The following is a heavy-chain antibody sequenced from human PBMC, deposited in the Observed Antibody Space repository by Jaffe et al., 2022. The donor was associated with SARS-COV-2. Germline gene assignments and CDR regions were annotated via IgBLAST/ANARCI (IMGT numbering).Heavy chain of an antibody. CDR3: VRDLDYHRGSAYYDALDL. V-gene: IGHV3-7*01. CDR1: GFTFTSYS. CDR2: INLNGSEN. D-gene: IGHD3-22*01. Sequence: EVQLVESGGGLVQPGGSLRLSCAASGFTFTSYSMTWVRQAPGKGLEWVANINLNGSENKYADSVKGRFTMYGDNAKNTLYLQMNSLRDEDTAMYYCVRDLDYHRGSAYYDALDLWGQGTMVVVSS. J-gene: IGHJ3*01.